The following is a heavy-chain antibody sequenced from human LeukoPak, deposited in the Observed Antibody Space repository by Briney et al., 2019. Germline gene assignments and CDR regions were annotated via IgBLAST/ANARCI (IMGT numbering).Heavy chain of an antibody. CDR3: ARVPRTIVIRGWFDP. Sequence: GGSLRLSCAASGFTFSSYAMHWVRQAPGKGLEWVAVISYDGSNKYYADSVKGRFTISRDNSKNTLYLQMNSLRAEDTAVYYCARVPRTIVIRGWFDPWGQRTLVTVSS. CDR2: ISYDGSNK. J-gene: IGHJ5*02. V-gene: IGHV3-30*04. D-gene: IGHD2/OR15-2a*01. CDR1: GFTFSSYA.